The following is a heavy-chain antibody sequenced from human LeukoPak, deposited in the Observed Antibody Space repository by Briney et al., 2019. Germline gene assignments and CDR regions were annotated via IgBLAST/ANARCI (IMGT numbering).Heavy chain of an antibody. CDR3: ASASTTAWYFDY. CDR2: IYHSGST. Sequence: PSETLSLTCTVSGGSISSYYWSWVRQPPGKGLEWIGEIYHSGSTNYNPSLKSRVTISVDKSKNQFSLKLSSVTAADTAVYYCASASTTAWYFDYWGQGTLVTVSS. V-gene: IGHV4-59*12. J-gene: IGHJ4*02. CDR1: GGSISSYY. D-gene: IGHD4-17*01.